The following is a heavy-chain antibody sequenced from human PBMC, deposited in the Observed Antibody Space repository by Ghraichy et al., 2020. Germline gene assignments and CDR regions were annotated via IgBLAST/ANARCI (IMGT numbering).Heavy chain of an antibody. V-gene: IGHV3-74*01. D-gene: IGHD6-13*01. CDR1: GFNFSTYW. Sequence: GGSLRLSCAASGFNFSTYWVHWVRQAPGKGLVWVSRINSDGSTTNYADSVKGRFTISRDNAKNTLYLQMNSLRAEDTAVYYCARGGMGMQNAADNNLEYWGQGNLVTSTS. CDR3: ARGGMGMQNAADNNLEY. CDR2: INSDGSTT. J-gene: IGHJ4*02.